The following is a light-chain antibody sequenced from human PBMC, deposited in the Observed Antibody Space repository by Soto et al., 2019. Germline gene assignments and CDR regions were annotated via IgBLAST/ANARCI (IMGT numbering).Light chain of an antibody. CDR2: SNN. CDR3: TTRDDSLNGHVV. Sequence: QSVLTQTPSASGTPGQRVTISCSGSSSIIGSNAVNWYQQLPGTAPKLLMYSNNQRPSGVPDRFSGSKSGTSASLAISGLQSEDEADYYCTTRDDSLNGHVVFGGGTKLTVL. J-gene: IGLJ2*01. CDR1: SSIIGSNA. V-gene: IGLV1-44*01.